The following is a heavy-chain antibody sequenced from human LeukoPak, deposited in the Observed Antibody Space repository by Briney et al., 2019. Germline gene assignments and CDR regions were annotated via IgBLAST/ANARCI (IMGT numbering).Heavy chain of an antibody. J-gene: IGHJ4*02. D-gene: IGHD4-17*01. CDR3: ARDQGDYGDSSFTRSAAYYFDY. Sequence: SVKVSCKASGGAFSSYAISWVRQAPGQGLEWMGGIIPIFGTANYAQKFQGRVTITTDESTSTAYMELSSLRSEDTAVYYCARDQGDYGDSSFTRSAAYYFDYWGQGTLVTVSS. CDR1: GGAFSSYA. V-gene: IGHV1-69*05. CDR2: IIPIFGTA.